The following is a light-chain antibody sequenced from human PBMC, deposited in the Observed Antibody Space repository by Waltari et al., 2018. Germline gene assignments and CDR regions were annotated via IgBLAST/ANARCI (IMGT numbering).Light chain of an antibody. V-gene: IGLV2-14*01. CDR1: SSSVGGYNY. J-gene: IGLJ3*02. CDR3: TSYTSSITLV. Sequence: QSALTHASSASRSPGQSRTISCTGPSSSVGGYNYAYWYQQHPGKAPKLLIYEVTNRPSGVSDRFSGSKSGNTASLTISGLQAEDEADYYCTSYTSSITLVFGGGTKLTVL. CDR2: EVT.